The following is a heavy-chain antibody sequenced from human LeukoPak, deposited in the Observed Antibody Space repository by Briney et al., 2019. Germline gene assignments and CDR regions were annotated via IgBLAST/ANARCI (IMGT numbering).Heavy chain of an antibody. V-gene: IGHV4-4*07. Sequence: SETLSLTCAVYGGSFSGYYWSWIRQPAGKGLEWIGRIYTSGSTNYNPSLKSRVTMSVDTSKNQFSLKLSSVTAADTAVYYCARDSSGWYVSYFDYWGQGTLVTVSS. J-gene: IGHJ4*02. D-gene: IGHD6-19*01. CDR2: IYTSGST. CDR1: GGSFSGYY. CDR3: ARDSSGWYVSYFDY.